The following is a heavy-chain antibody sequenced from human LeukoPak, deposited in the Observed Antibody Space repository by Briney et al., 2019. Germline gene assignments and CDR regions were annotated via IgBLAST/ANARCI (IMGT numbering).Heavy chain of an antibody. CDR1: GGSISRSNYY. V-gene: IGHV4-39*01. J-gene: IGHJ4*02. CDR3: ASLLLSGQKYYFDY. D-gene: IGHD6-19*01. Sequence: TSETLSLTCTVSGGSISRSNYYWGWIRQPPGKGLKWIGGIYYSGSTYYNPSLKSRVTISVDTSKNQFSLKLSSLTAADTAVYYCASLLLSGQKYYFDYWGQGTLVTVSS. CDR2: IYYSGST.